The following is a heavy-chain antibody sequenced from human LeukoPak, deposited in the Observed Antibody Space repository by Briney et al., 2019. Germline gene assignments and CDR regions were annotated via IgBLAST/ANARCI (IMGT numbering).Heavy chain of an antibody. V-gene: IGHV3-21*01. CDR2: ISSSSSYI. CDR3: ARDFTYSSGWFDY. CDR1: GFTFSSYS. D-gene: IGHD6-19*01. Sequence: PRGSLRLSCAASGFTFSSYSMNWVRQAPGKGLEWVSSISSSSSYIYYADSVKGRFTISRDNAKNSLYLQMNSLRAEDTAVYYCARDFTYSSGWFDYWGQGTLVTVSS. J-gene: IGHJ4*02.